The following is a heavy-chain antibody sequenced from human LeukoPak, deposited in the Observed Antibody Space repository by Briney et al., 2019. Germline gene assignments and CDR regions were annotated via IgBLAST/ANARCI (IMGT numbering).Heavy chain of an antibody. J-gene: IGHJ5*02. V-gene: IGHV3-74*01. D-gene: IGHD6-19*01. CDR3: ANPAVAGTNWFDP. CDR1: GFTFSSYW. CDR2: INSDGSST. Sequence: GGSLRLSCAASGFTFSSYWMHWVREAPGRGLVWVSRINSDGSSTSYADSVRGRFSISRDNAKNTLYLQMNSLRAEDTAVYYCANPAVAGTNWFDPWGQGTLVTVSS.